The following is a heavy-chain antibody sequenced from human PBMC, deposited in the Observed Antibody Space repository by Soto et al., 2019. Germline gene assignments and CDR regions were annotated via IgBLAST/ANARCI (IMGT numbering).Heavy chain of an antibody. Sequence: QVQLQQWGAGLLKPSETLSLTCAVYGGSFSGYYWSWIRQPPGKGLEWIGEINHSGSTNYNPSLKSRVTISVDTATNQCSLKLSSVTAADTAVYYCATRAEQLLNWFDPWGQGTLVTVSS. V-gene: IGHV4-34*01. CDR3: ATRAEQLLNWFDP. CDR2: INHSGST. D-gene: IGHD1-26*01. CDR1: GGSFSGYY. J-gene: IGHJ5*02.